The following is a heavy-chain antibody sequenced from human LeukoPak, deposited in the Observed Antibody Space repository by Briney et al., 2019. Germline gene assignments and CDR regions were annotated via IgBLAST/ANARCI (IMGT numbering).Heavy chain of an antibody. CDR2: INQDGTEK. CDR1: GFTFSSYW. D-gene: IGHD6-25*01. J-gene: IGHJ2*01. CDR3: ARDLTGYSSGFDL. Sequence: PGGSLRLSCAASGFTFSSYWMSWVRQAPGEGLEWVAKINQDGTEKAYVDSVRGRFTISRDNAKNSLFLQMNSLRAEDTAVYYCARDLTGYSSGFDLWGRGTLVTVSS. V-gene: IGHV3-7*03.